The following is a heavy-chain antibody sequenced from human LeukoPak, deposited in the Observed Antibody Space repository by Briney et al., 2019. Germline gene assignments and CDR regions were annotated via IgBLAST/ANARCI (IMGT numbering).Heavy chain of an antibody. D-gene: IGHD1-14*01. CDR3: ASDGIEGDYYYMDV. V-gene: IGHV1-46*01. CDR2: NNPGGGTV. J-gene: IGHJ6*03. Sequence: ASVKVSCKASGYSFTTYYLHWVRQAPGQGLEWMGINNPGGGTVVHGQKFQGRVSMTRDMSTSTVYRELSSLTSEEPAVFYCASDGIEGDYYYMDVWGRGTTVTVSS. CDR1: GYSFTTYY.